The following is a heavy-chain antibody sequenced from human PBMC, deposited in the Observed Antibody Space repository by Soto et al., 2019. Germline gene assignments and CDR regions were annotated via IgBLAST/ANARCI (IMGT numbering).Heavy chain of an antibody. CDR3: ARDKNLHYDFWSGYFIFDY. CDR2: INHSGST. J-gene: IGHJ4*02. Sequence: GSLRLSCAASGFTFSDYYMSWIRQPPGKGLEWIGEINHSGSTNYNPSLKSRVTISVDTSKNQFSLKLSSVTAADTAVYYCARDKNLHYDFWSGYFIFDYWGQGTLVTVSS. D-gene: IGHD3-3*01. CDR1: GFTFSDYY. V-gene: IGHV4-34*01.